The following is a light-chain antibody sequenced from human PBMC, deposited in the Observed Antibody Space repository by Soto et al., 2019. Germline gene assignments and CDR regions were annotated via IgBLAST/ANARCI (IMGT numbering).Light chain of an antibody. CDR2: DVR. CDR3: SAYTSSSTPWV. V-gene: IGLV2-14*01. CDR1: SSDVGGYNY. Sequence: QSALTQPASVSGSPGQSITISCTGTSSDVGGYNYVSWYQQHPGKAPKLMIYDVRNRPSGVSNRFSGSKSGNTASLTISGLQAEDEADYYGSAYTSSSTPWVFGTGTKVTVL. J-gene: IGLJ1*01.